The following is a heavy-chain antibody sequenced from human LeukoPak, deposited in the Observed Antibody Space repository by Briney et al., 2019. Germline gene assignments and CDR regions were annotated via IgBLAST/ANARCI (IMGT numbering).Heavy chain of an antibody. Sequence: GGSLRLSCAASGFTFSSYSMNWVRQAPGKGLEWVSSISSSSSYIYYADSVKGRFTISRDNAKNSLYLQMNSLRAEDTAVYYCARGRAARPDAFDIWGQGTMVTVSS. J-gene: IGHJ3*02. D-gene: IGHD6-6*01. CDR3: ARGRAARPDAFDI. CDR2: ISSSSSYI. V-gene: IGHV3-21*01. CDR1: GFTFSSYS.